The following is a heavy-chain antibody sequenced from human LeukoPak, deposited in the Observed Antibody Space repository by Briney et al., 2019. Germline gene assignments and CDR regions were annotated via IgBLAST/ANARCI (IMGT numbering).Heavy chain of an antibody. D-gene: IGHD3-22*01. CDR1: GFTFSSYS. Sequence: GGSLRLSCAAPGFTFSSYSMNWVRQAPGKGLEWVSSISSSSSYIYYADSVKGRFTISRDNAKNSLYLQMNSPRAEDTAVYYCARDRSGYYPYYYYGMDVWGQGTTVTVSS. V-gene: IGHV3-21*04. CDR3: ARDRSGYYPYYYYGMDV. J-gene: IGHJ6*02. CDR2: ISSSSSYI.